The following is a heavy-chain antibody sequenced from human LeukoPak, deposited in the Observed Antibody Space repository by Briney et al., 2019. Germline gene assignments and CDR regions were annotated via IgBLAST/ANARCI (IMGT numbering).Heavy chain of an antibody. V-gene: IGHV1-2*02. CDR1: RYTFTGYY. CDR3: ATGVMTTMIYYYYYYMDV. D-gene: IGHD4-11*01. Sequence: ASVKVSCKASRYTFTGYYMHWVRQAPGQGLEWMGWINPNSGGTNYAQKFQGRVTMTRDTSISTAYMELSRLRSDDTAVYYCATGVMTTMIYYYYYYMDVWGKGTTVTVSS. CDR2: INPNSGGT. J-gene: IGHJ6*03.